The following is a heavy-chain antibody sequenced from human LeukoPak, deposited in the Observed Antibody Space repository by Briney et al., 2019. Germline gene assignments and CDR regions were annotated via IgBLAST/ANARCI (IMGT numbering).Heavy chain of an antibody. CDR3: AKDLEVYALNWFDP. D-gene: IGHD5/OR15-5a*01. CDR1: GFTFSSYG. V-gene: IGHV3-30*02. J-gene: IGHJ5*02. CDR2: IRYDGSNK. Sequence: GSLRLSCAASGFTFSSYGMHWVRKAPGRGLEWVAFIRYDGSNKYYADSVKGRFTISRDNSKNTLYLQMNSLRAEDTAVYYCAKDLEVYALNWFDPWGQGTLVTVSS.